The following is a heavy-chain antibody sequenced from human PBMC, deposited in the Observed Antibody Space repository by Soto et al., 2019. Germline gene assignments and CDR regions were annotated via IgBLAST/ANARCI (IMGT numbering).Heavy chain of an antibody. V-gene: IGHV4-31*03. CDR3: AREPYYDFWSGYFASEPDDAFDI. J-gene: IGHJ3*02. CDR2: IYYSGST. D-gene: IGHD3-3*01. CDR1: GGSISSGGYY. Sequence: SETLSLTCTVSGGSISSGGYYWSWIRQHPGKGLEWIGYIYYSGSTYYNPSLKSRVTISVDTSKNQFSLKLSSVTAADTAVYYCAREPYYDFWSGYFASEPDDAFDIWGQGTMVTV.